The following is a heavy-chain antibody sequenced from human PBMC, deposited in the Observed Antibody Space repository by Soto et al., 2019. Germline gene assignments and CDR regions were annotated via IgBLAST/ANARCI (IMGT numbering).Heavy chain of an antibody. V-gene: IGHV4-39*01. CDR3: ARLYYGSGSGFDY. CDR2: IYYSGST. D-gene: IGHD3-10*01. Sequence: PSETLSLTCTVSGGSISSSSYYWGWIRQPPGKGLEWIGSIYYSGSTYYNPSLKSRVTISVDTSKNQFSLKLSSVTAADTAAYYCARLYYGSGSGFDYWGQGTLVTVSS. J-gene: IGHJ4*02. CDR1: GGSISSSSYY.